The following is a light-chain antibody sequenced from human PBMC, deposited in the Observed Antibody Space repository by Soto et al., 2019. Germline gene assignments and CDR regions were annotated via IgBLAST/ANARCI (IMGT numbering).Light chain of an antibody. CDR2: DVD. CDR1: SSDIGGYNH. CDR3: CAYTARTTLSWV. Sequence: QSVLTQPTSVSGSPGQSITISCTGVSSDIGGYNHVSWYQQHPGKVPRLIIYDVDNRALGVSNRFSGSQSGNMASLTISGLQAEDEADYYCCAYTARTTLSWVFGGGTQLTVL. J-gene: IGLJ3*02. V-gene: IGLV2-14*03.